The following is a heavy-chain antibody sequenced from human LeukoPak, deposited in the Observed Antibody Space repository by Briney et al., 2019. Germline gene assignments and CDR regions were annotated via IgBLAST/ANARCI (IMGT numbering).Heavy chain of an antibody. J-gene: IGHJ4*02. CDR1: GASINVMTNY. Sequence: PSETLSLTCSVSGASINVMTNYWGWIRQPPGRGLEWFASFSYSGTTYYSPYLQSRIAISPATSQNHFSLNLRSVSAADTAICYCPGEATSSRPVGVWGQGILVTVSS. V-gene: IGHV4-39*02. CDR2: FSYSGTT. CDR3: PGEATSSRPVGV.